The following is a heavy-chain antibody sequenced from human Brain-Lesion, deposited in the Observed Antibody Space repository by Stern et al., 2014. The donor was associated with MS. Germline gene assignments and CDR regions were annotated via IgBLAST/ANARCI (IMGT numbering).Heavy chain of an antibody. CDR3: ARDQRGITIFGVVTDYYYLGMDV. D-gene: IGHD3-3*01. CDR1: GYIFTGYY. CDR2: INSNTGGT. Sequence: VQLVQSGAEVKKPGASVKVSCKTSGYIFTGYYIHWVRQAPGEGIEWMAWINSNTGGTKYAQKFQGRVTMSRDTSISTAYVELSSLTSDDTAVYYCARDQRGITIFGVVTDYYYLGMDVWGQGTTVTVSS. V-gene: IGHV1-2*02. J-gene: IGHJ6*02.